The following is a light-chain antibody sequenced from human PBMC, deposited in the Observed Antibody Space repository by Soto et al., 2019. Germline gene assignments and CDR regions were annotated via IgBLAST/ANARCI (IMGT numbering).Light chain of an antibody. CDR3: SSYAGTNRV. CDR2: EVT. J-gene: IGLJ1*01. V-gene: IGLV2-8*01. CDR1: SSDVGANNY. Sequence: QSALTQPPSASGSPGQSVTISCTGTSSDVGANNYVSWYQQHPGKAPKLMIYEVTKRPSGVPDRFSASKSGNTASLTVSGLQAEDDADYYCSSYAGTNRVFGTGTKVTVL.